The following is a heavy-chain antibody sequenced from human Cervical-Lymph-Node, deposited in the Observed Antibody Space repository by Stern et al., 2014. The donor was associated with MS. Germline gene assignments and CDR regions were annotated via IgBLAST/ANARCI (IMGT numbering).Heavy chain of an antibody. D-gene: IGHD6-13*01. CDR2: IWYDGSNP. CDR1: GVSFSRYA. Sequence: VQLVESGGGVVQPGRSLRLSCAASGVSFSRYAMLWVRQAPGKGLEGVALIWYDGSNPYYADSVTGRFTISRDNFKNTLYLQMNSLRAEDTAVYYCASAYSSSHYYFDYWGQGTLVTVSS. CDR3: ASAYSSSHYYFDY. V-gene: IGHV3-33*01. J-gene: IGHJ4*02.